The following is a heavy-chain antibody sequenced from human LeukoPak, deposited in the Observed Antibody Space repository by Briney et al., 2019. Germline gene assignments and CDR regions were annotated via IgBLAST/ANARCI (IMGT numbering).Heavy chain of an antibody. CDR2: IWYDGSNK. V-gene: IGHV3-33*01. J-gene: IGHJ5*02. Sequence: PGGSLRLSCAASGLTFSSYGMHWVRQAPGKGLEWVTVIWYDGSNKYYADSVKGRFTISRDNSKNTLYLQMNSLRAEDTAVYYCAIVSEGGSSWYLMFDPWAQGTLVTVSS. CDR3: AIVSEGGSSWYLMFDP. CDR1: GLTFSSYG. D-gene: IGHD6-13*01.